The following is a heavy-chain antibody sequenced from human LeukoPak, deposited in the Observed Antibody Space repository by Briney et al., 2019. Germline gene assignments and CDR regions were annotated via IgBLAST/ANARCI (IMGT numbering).Heavy chain of an antibody. D-gene: IGHD2/OR15-2a*01. CDR3: AGHHPRNTVDF. CDR1: GGSISSYY. CDR2: ISDIGSI. J-gene: IGHJ4*02. Sequence: SETLSLTCTVFGGSISSYYWSWIRQPPGKGLEWIAYISDIGSINYNPSLKGRVTISLDTSKNQFSLKLSSVTAADTAVYYCAGHHPRNTVDFWGQGTLVTVSS. V-gene: IGHV4-59*08.